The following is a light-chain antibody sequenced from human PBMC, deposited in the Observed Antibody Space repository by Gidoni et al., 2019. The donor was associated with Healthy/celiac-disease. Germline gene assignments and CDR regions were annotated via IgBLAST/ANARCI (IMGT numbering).Light chain of an antibody. Sequence: DIKMHQSPSSLSASVGDRVTITCRASQSISSYLHWYQQKPGKAPKLLIFAASSLQSGVPSRFSGSGSRTDFTLTISSLQPEDSATYYCQQSYSNPYTFGQGTNLEIK. J-gene: IGKJ2*01. CDR3: QQSYSNPYT. CDR2: AAS. V-gene: IGKV1-39*01. CDR1: QSISSY.